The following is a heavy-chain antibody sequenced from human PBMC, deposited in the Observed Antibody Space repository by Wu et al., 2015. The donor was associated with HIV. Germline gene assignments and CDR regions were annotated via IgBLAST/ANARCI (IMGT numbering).Heavy chain of an antibody. CDR1: GYTFTSYG. Sequence: QVQLVQSGPEVKKPGASVKVSCKASGYTFTSYGISWVRQAPGQGLEWMGWISAYNGNTNYAQKLQGRVTMTRNTSISTAYMELSSLRSEDTAVYYCARGRTLMYSSSWPYWGQGTLVTVSS. CDR2: ISAYNGNT. CDR3: ARGRTLMYSSSWPY. D-gene: IGHD6-13*01. V-gene: IGHV1-18*01. J-gene: IGHJ4*02.